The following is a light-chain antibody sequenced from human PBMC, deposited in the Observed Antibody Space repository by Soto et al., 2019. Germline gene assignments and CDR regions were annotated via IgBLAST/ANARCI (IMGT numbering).Light chain of an antibody. CDR3: QQYNSYSET. CDR2: KAS. Sequence: DIPMSQSMSALSASEGDRVTIACRASQTISSWLAWYQQKPGKAPKLLIYKASTLKSGVPSRFSGSGSGTEFTLTISSLQPDDFATYYCQQYNSYSETFGQGSKV. CDR1: QTISSW. J-gene: IGKJ1*01. V-gene: IGKV1-5*03.